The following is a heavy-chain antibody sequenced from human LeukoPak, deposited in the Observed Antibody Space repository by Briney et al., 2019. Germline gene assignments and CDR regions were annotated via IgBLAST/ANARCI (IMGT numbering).Heavy chain of an antibody. CDR3: ARDQYMVRGVMDAFDI. J-gene: IGHJ3*02. Sequence: ASVKVSCKASGYTFTSYAMHWVRQAPGQRLEWMGWINAGNGNTKYSQKFQGRVTITRDTSASTAYMELSSLRSEDTAVYYCARDQYMVRGVMDAFDIWGQGTMVTVSS. V-gene: IGHV1-3*01. D-gene: IGHD3-10*01. CDR1: GYTFTSYA. CDR2: INAGNGNT.